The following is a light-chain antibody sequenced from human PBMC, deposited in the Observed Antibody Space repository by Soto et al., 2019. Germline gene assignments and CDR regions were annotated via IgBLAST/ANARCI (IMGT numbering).Light chain of an antibody. CDR2: EVG. CDR1: SSNIGGTNY. Sequence: QSVLTQPPSASGTPGQKVFISCSGSSSNIGGTNYAYWYQQLPGAAPKLMIYEVGNRPSGVSIRFSGSKSGNTASLTISGLQAEDEADYYCSSYTRGSTVIFGGGTKLTVL. V-gene: IGLV2-14*01. CDR3: SSYTRGSTVI. J-gene: IGLJ2*01.